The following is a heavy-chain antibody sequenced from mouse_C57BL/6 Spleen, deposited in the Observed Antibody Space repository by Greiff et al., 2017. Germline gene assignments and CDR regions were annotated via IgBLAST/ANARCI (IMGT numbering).Heavy chain of an antibody. CDR3: ARGEDYSNPFAY. Sequence: EVKLVESGPGLVKPSQSLSLTCSVTGYSITSGYYWNWIRRFPGNKLEWMGYISYDGSNNYNPSLKNRISITRDTSKNQFFLKLNSVTTEDTATYYCARGEDYSNPFAYWGQGTLVTVSA. J-gene: IGHJ3*01. CDR1: GYSITSGYY. V-gene: IGHV3-6*01. D-gene: IGHD2-5*01. CDR2: ISYDGSN.